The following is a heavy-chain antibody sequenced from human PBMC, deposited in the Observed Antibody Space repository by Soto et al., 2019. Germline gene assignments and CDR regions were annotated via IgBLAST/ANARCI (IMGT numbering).Heavy chain of an antibody. J-gene: IGHJ5*02. CDR1: GGFISSSSYY. CDR2: IYYTGNT. Sequence: QLQLQESGPGLVKPSETLSLTCTVSGGFISSSSYYWDWIRQPPGKGLEWIGSIYYTGNTYYNPSLKSRVTISVDTSKNQFSLKLSSVTAADTAVYSCVRLIGMTTATTDRGFDTWGQGTLVTCSS. D-gene: IGHD4-17*01. V-gene: IGHV4-39*01. CDR3: VRLIGMTTATTDRGFDT.